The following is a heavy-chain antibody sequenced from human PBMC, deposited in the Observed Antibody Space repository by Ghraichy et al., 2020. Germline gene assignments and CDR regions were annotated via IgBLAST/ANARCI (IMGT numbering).Heavy chain of an antibody. Sequence: GSLRLSCTVSGGSISSSSYYWGWIRQPPGKGLEWIGSIYYSGSTYYNPSLKSRVTISVDTSKNQFSLKLSSVTAADTAVYYCVSGDSYYVHYFDYWGQGTLVTVSS. CDR2: IYYSGST. V-gene: IGHV4-39*01. CDR3: VSGDSYYVHYFDY. D-gene: IGHD2-21*02. CDR1: GGSISSSSYY. J-gene: IGHJ4*02.